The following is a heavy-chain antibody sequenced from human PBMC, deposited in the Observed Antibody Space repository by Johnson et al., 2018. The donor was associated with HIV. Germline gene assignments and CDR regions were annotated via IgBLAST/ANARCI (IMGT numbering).Heavy chain of an antibody. Sequence: VQLVESGGGLVQPGGSLRLSCASSGFTVSSHYLCCVRQSPGKGLEWVSVTSRGRSTYSTDSVKCRFTISRDNSKNTVYLQMNSLRAEDTAVYYCALNSGSLGNAFDIWGQGTMVTVSS. CDR2: TSRGRST. V-gene: IGHV3-66*01. D-gene: IGHD3-10*01. CDR1: GFTVSSHY. J-gene: IGHJ3*02. CDR3: ALNSGSLGNAFDI.